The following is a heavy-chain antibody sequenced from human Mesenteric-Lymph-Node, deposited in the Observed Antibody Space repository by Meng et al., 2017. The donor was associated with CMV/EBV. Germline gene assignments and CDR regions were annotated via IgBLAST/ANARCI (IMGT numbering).Heavy chain of an antibody. CDR1: GGSFSGYY. CDR3: ARGSDIPVNNY. J-gene: IGHJ4*02. Sequence: QVQLQQWGAGLLKPSETLSLTCAVCGGSFSGYYWSWICQPPGKGLEWIGEINHSGVPNYNPSLKSRVTISLDRSKNQFSLKLSSVTAEDTAVYYCARGSDIPVNNYWGQGTLVTVSS. D-gene: IGHD2-15*01. V-gene: IGHV4-34*01. CDR2: INHSGVP.